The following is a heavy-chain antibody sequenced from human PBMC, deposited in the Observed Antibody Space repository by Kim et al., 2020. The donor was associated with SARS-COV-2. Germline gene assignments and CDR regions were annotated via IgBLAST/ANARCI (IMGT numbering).Heavy chain of an antibody. J-gene: IGHJ4*02. Sequence: SETLSLTCTVSGYSISSGYYWGWIRQPPGKGLEWIGSIYHSGSTYYNPSLKSRVTISVDTSKNQFSLKLSSVTAADTAVYYCARDGYSSSWYALTRWGQGTLVTVSS. D-gene: IGHD6-13*01. CDR2: IYHSGST. CDR3: ARDGYSSSWYALTR. CDR1: GYSISSGYY. V-gene: IGHV4-38-2*02.